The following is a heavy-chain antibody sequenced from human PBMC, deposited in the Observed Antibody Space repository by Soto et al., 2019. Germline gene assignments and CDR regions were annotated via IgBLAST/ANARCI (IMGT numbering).Heavy chain of an antibody. CDR2: ISGSGGST. CDR1: GFTFSSYA. J-gene: IGHJ4*02. Sequence: PGGSLRLSCAASGFTFSSYAMSWVRQAPGKGLEWVSAISGSGGSTYYADSVKGRFTISRDNSKNTLYLQMNSLRAEDTAVYYCAKLEETIVATMIGFDYWGQGTLVTVSS. CDR3: AKLEETIVATMIGFDY. V-gene: IGHV3-23*01. D-gene: IGHD5-12*01.